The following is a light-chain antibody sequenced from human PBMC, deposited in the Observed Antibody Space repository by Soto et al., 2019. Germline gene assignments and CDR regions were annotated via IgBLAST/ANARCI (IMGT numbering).Light chain of an antibody. CDR2: GAS. Sequence: EIVKGQSLATLSVCPGERETLCCRASQSVSSSLAWYQHKPGQAPRLLIYGASTRATGIPARFSGTGSGTDFTLTISSLEPEDFAVYFCQQRGRSPRTFGQGTKVDIK. J-gene: IGKJ1*01. CDR1: QSVSSS. V-gene: IGKV3D-15*01. CDR3: QQRGRSPRT.